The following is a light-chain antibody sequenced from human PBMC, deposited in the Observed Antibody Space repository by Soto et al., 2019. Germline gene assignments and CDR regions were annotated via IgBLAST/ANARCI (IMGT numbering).Light chain of an antibody. V-gene: IGKV1-6*01. Sequence: AIQLTQPPSSLSASVGDRVTITCXASEAIRSALGWYQQKPGKVPKLLIYAASILQSGVPSRFSGSGSGTDFTLTISSLQPEDFATYYCQQLKSNLITFGQGARLEI. CDR1: EAIRSA. CDR2: AAS. CDR3: QQLKSNLIT. J-gene: IGKJ5*01.